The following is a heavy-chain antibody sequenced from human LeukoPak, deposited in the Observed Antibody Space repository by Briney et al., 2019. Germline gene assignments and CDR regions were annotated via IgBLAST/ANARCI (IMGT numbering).Heavy chain of an antibody. CDR2: INPNSGDT. CDR3: ARNFRVRSSLAQSY. D-gene: IGHD6-13*01. J-gene: IGHJ4*02. V-gene: IGHV1-2*06. Sequence: ASVKVSCKASGYTFTRYYMHWVRQASGQRLEWMGRINPNSGDTNYAQKFQGTVTMTRDTSISTAYMQLSRLRSDDTAMYYCARNFRVRSSLAQSYWGQGTLVTVSS. CDR1: GYTFTRYY.